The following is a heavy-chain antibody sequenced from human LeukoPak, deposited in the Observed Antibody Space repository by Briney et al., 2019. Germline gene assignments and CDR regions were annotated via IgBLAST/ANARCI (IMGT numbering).Heavy chain of an antibody. Sequence: PSETLSLTCSVSGGSISSYYWSWIRQPPGKGLEWIGYIYYSGSTNYNPSLKNRVTISVDTSKNQFSLKLSSVTAADTAVYYCARDLGRYSSSAGAFDIWGQGTMVTVSS. V-gene: IGHV4-59*01. CDR2: IYYSGST. CDR3: ARDLGRYSSSAGAFDI. CDR1: GGSISSYY. D-gene: IGHD6-13*01. J-gene: IGHJ3*02.